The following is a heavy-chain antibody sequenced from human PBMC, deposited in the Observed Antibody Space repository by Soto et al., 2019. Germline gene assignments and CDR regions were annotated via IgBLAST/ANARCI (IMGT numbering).Heavy chain of an antibody. CDR1: GFTFSSYS. J-gene: IGHJ6*04. CDR2: ISSSSSYI. D-gene: IGHD3-10*01. V-gene: IGHV3-21*01. CDR3: ARGGKVTMVRGVIAYYYYGMDV. Sequence: EVQLVESGGGLVKPGGSLRLSCAASGFTFSSYSMNWVHQAPGKGLEWVSSISSSSSYIYYADSGKGRFTISRDNAKNSMCLQMNSLGAEDTAVYYCARGGKVTMVRGVIAYYYYGMDVCGKGTTVTVAS.